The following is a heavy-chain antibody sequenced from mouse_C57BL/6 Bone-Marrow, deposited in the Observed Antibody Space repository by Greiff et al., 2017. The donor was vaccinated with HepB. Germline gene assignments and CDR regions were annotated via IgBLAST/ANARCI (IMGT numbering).Heavy chain of an antibody. D-gene: IGHD2-2*01. CDR1: GYTFTSYW. V-gene: IGHV1-52*01. Sequence: VQLQQPGAELVRPGSSVKLSCKASGYTFTSYWMHWVKQRPIQGLEWIGNIDPSDSETHYNQKFKDKATLTVDKSSSTAYMQLSSLTSEDSAVYYCARRVEDYYGNDGFAYWGQGTLVTVSA. CDR3: ARRVEDYYGNDGFAY. J-gene: IGHJ3*01. CDR2: IDPSDSET.